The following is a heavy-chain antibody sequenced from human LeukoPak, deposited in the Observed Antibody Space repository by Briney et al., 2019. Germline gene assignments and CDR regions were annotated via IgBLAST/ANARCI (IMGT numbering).Heavy chain of an antibody. CDR1: GFTFSSYS. CDR2: ISSSSSYI. Sequence: GGSLRLSCAGSGFTFSSYSMNWVRQAPGKGLEWVSSISSSSSYIYYADSVKGRFTISRDNAKNSLYLQMNSLRAEDTAVYYCAREVSSSGWLVIFDYWGQGTLVTVSS. J-gene: IGHJ4*02. V-gene: IGHV3-21*01. CDR3: AREVSSSGWLVIFDY. D-gene: IGHD6-19*01.